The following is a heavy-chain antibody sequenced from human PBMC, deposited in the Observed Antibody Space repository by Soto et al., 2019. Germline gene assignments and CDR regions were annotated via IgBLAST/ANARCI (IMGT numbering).Heavy chain of an antibody. V-gene: IGHV1-2*04. D-gene: IGHD5-12*01. Sequence: ASVKVSCKASGYTFTRYYMHWVCQAPRQGLERMGWINPNSGGTNYAQKFQGWVTMTRDTSISTAYMELSRLRSDDTAVYYCARGGYSGYDFDYWGQGTLVIVSS. CDR1: GYTFTRYY. CDR2: INPNSGGT. J-gene: IGHJ4*02. CDR3: ARGGYSGYDFDY.